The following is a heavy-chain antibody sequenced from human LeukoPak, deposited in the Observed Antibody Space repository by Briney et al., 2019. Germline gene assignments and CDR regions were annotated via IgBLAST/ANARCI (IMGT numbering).Heavy chain of an antibody. J-gene: IGHJ4*02. Sequence: GGSLRLSCAASGFTFSGSVMHWVRQASGKGLEWIGQIGNKADNYATAYAASVKGRFTISRDDSKNTAYLQVNSLRTEDTAVYFCTPLVPGHVAFDYWGQGTLVTVSS. V-gene: IGHV3-73*01. D-gene: IGHD2-21*01. CDR1: GFTFSGSV. CDR2: IGNKADNYAT. CDR3: TPLVPGHVAFDY.